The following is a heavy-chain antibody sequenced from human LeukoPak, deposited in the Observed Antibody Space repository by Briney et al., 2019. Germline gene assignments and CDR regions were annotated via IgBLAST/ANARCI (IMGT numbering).Heavy chain of an antibody. CDR1: GFSFRDYP. CDR3: AKSLLTTATGTGRAFEI. CDR2: ISAGADVI. Sequence: PGGSLRLSCEAAGFSFRDYPMGWVRRASGKRLEWVSGISAGADVIFYVDPVKGRFTISRDNSKNTLYLQMNSLRAEDSAEYYCAKSLLTTATGTGRAFEIWGQGTMVTVSA. J-gene: IGHJ3*02. D-gene: IGHD1-1*01. V-gene: IGHV3-23*01.